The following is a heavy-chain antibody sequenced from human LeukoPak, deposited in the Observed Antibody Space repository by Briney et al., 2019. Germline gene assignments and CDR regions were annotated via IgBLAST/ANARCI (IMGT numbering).Heavy chain of an antibody. CDR1: GFTFSNYG. CDR2: IYSGGST. D-gene: IGHD6-19*01. J-gene: IGHJ3*02. Sequence: GGSLRLSCAASGFTFSNYGMNWVRQAPGKGLEWVSVIYSGGSTYYADSVKGRFTISRDNSKNTLYLQMNSLRAEDTAVYYCARVSYSSGWTDAFDIWGQGTMVTVSS. CDR3: ARVSYSSGWTDAFDI. V-gene: IGHV3-53*01.